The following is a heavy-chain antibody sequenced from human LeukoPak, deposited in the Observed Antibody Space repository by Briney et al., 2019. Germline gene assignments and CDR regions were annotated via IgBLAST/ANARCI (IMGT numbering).Heavy chain of an antibody. CDR3: AKSTGISKLGYCSSTSCYPATGYYYGMDV. V-gene: IGHV3-23*01. CDR1: GFTFSSYW. J-gene: IGHJ6*02. D-gene: IGHD2-2*01. Sequence: GGSLRLSCAASGFTFSSYWMNWVRQAPGKGLEWVSAISGSGGSTYYADSVKGRFTISRDNSKNTLYLQMNSLRAEDTAVYYCAKSTGISKLGYCSSTSCYPATGYYYGMDVWGQGTTVTVSS. CDR2: ISGSGGST.